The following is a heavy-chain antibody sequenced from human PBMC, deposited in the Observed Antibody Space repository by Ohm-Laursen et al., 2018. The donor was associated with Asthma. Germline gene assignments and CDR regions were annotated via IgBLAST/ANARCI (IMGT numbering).Heavy chain of an antibody. CDR2: ISSSTSYSSYI. V-gene: IGHV3-21*01. D-gene: IGHD1-26*01. CDR1: GFTFSSYS. CDR3: ARIGPEWELPGREYSLHH. J-gene: IGHJ1*01. Sequence: SLRLSCSASGFTFSSYSMNWVRQAPGKGLEWVSCISSSTSYSSYIYYADSVKGRFTISRDNAKNSLYLQMNSLRAEDTALYYCARIGPEWELPGREYSLHHWGEGTLVAVSS.